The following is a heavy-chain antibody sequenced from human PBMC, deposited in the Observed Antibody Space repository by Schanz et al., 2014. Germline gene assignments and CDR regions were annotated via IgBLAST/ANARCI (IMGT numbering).Heavy chain of an antibody. CDR3: AEDHPSSGWPAFDV. J-gene: IGHJ4*02. V-gene: IGHV3-23*01. CDR2: IEFSGGTT. D-gene: IGHD6-19*01. Sequence: EAQLLESGGGLVQPGGSLRLSCAASGFNFKAYAMSWVRQAPGKGLEWVSGIEFSGGTTYYADSVKGRFTISSSNSKNTMYLQMNSLRADDSAIYYYAEDHPSSGWPAFDVWGQGTQVTVSS. CDR1: GFNFKAYA.